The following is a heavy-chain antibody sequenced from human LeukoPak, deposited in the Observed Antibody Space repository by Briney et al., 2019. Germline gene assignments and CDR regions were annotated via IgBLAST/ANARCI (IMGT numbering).Heavy chain of an antibody. Sequence: GESLRLSCAASGFSFSSYAMNWVRQAPGRGLEWVSAISRGGVASYYADSVKGRFTISRDNYKNTLYLQMDSLRAEDSSIYYCANLLGKGMPNVLDVWGKGTTVTVSS. CDR3: ANLLGKGMPNVLDV. D-gene: IGHD2-8*01. J-gene: IGHJ6*04. CDR2: ISRGGVAS. V-gene: IGHV3-23*01. CDR1: GFSFSSYA.